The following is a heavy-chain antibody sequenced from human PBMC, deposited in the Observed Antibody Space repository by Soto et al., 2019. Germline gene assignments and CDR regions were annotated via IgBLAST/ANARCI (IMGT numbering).Heavy chain of an antibody. CDR2: ISAYNGNT. CDR1: GYSFISYG. V-gene: IGHV1-18*01. CDR3: AKDAIAAPGVFDY. J-gene: IGHJ4*02. Sequence: ASVKVSCKASGYSFISYGISWVRQAPGQGLGWMGWISAYNGNTNYAQKLQGRVTMTTDTSTSTAFMELRSLRSDDTAVYYCAKDAIAAPGVFDYWGQGTLVTVSS. D-gene: IGHD6-13*01.